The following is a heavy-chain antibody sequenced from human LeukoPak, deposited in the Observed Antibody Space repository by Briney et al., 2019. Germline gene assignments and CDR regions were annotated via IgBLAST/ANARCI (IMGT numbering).Heavy chain of an antibody. V-gene: IGHV3-7*03. CDR3: AKRGPGSPQSGKYYFDY. CDR2: IKDDGSGK. J-gene: IGHJ4*02. CDR1: GFTFSNYW. Sequence: PGGSLRLSCAASGFTFSNYWMSWVRQAPGKGPEWVANIKDDGSGKYYVDSLKGRFTISRDNSKNTLYLQMNSLRAEDTAVYYCAKRGPGSPQSGKYYFDYWGQGTLVTVSS. D-gene: IGHD3-10*01.